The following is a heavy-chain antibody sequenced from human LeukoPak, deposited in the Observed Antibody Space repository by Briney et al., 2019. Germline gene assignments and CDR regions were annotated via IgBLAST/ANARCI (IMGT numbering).Heavy chain of an antibody. J-gene: IGHJ4*02. CDR1: GFTFSSYA. D-gene: IGHD3-10*01. CDR3: AKGTSLWFGELLRRWYYFDY. Sequence: GGSLRLSCAASGFTFSSYAMSWVRQAPGKGLEWVSAISGSSGSTYYADSVKGRFTISRDNSKNTLYLQMNSLRAEDTAVYYCAKGTSLWFGELLRRWYYFDYWGQGTLVTVSS. V-gene: IGHV3-23*01. CDR2: ISGSSGST.